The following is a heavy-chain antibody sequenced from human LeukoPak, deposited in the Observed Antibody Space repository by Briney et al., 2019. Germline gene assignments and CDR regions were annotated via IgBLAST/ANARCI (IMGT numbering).Heavy chain of an antibody. D-gene: IGHD3-3*01. V-gene: IGHV4-39*01. CDR3: ARRQYDFWSGYYYNWFDP. Sequence: SETLSLTCTVSGGSISSSSYYWGWIRQPPGKGLEWIGSIYYSGSTYYNPSLKSRVTISVDTSKNQFSLKLSSVTAADTAVYYCARRQYDFWSGYYYNWFDPWGQGTLVAVSS. CDR1: GGSISSSSYY. J-gene: IGHJ5*02. CDR2: IYYSGST.